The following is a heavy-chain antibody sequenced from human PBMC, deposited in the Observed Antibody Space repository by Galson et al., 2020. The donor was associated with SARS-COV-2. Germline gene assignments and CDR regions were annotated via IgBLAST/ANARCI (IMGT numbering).Heavy chain of an antibody. D-gene: IGHD6-19*01. Sequence: QVSCKGSGYSFTSYWIGWVRQLPGKGLEWMGIIYPGDSDTRYSPSFQGQVTISADKSISTAYLQWSSLKASDTAMDYCARQPKQWLGGISYWGQGTLVTVSS. CDR1: GYSFTSYW. V-gene: IGHV5-51*01. J-gene: IGHJ4*02. CDR3: ARQPKQWLGGISY. CDR2: IYPGDSDT.